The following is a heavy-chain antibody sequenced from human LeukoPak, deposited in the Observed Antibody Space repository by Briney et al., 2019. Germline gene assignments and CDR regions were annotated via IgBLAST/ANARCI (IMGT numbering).Heavy chain of an antibody. Sequence: GGTLRLSCAASRFTFSSYGMSWVRQAPGKGLEWVSGISGSGGSTYYADSSKGRFTISRDNSKNTLYLLMNSLRVEDTAVYYCAKEGGLRSSWSFDFWGQGILVIVSS. CDR1: RFTFSSYG. D-gene: IGHD6-13*01. V-gene: IGHV3-23*01. J-gene: IGHJ4*02. CDR3: AKEGGLRSSWSFDF. CDR2: ISGSGGST.